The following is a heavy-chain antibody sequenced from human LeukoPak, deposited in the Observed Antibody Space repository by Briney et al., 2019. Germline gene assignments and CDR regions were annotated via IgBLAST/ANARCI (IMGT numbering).Heavy chain of an antibody. CDR2: ISGSGGST. Sequence: GGSLRLSCAASGFTFSSYAMSWVRQAPGKGLEWVSAISGSGGSTYYADSVKGRFTISRDNSKNTLYLQMNSLRAEDTAVYYCAKQGSIVVVLSWFDPWGQGTLVTASS. V-gene: IGHV3-23*01. J-gene: IGHJ5*02. D-gene: IGHD2-15*01. CDR3: AKQGSIVVVLSWFDP. CDR1: GFTFSSYA.